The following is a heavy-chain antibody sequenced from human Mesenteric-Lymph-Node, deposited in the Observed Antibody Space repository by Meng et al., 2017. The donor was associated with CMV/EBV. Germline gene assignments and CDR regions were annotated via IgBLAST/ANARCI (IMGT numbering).Heavy chain of an antibody. CDR2: INHSGST. CDR3: ARDGSSGWYHDAFDI. Sequence: SETLSLTCAVYGGSFSGYYWSWIRQPPGKGLEWIGEINHSGSTNYNPSLKSRVTISVDTSKNQCSLKLSSVTAADTAVYYCARDGSSGWYHDAFDIWGQGTMVTVSS. D-gene: IGHD6-19*01. J-gene: IGHJ3*02. CDR1: GGSFSGYY. V-gene: IGHV4-34*01.